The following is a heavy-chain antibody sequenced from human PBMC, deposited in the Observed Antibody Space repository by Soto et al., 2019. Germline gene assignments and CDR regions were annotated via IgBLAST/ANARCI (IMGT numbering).Heavy chain of an antibody. D-gene: IGHD3-16*02. CDR1: GFTFSNYG. Sequence: QVQLVESGGGVVQPGRSLRLSCAASGFTFSNYGMHWVRQAPGKGLEWVAVISYDGSNEYYADSVKGRFTISRDNSKNTLYLQMSSLRAADTAVYYCAKDYLTLPLRLGKLSLYIYYWGQGTLVIVSS. CDR2: ISYDGSNE. CDR3: AKDYLTLPLRLGKLSLYIYY. V-gene: IGHV3-30*18. J-gene: IGHJ4*02.